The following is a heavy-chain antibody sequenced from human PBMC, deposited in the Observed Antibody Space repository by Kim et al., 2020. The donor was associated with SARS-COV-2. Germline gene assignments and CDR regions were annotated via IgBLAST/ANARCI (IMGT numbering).Heavy chain of an antibody. J-gene: IGHJ6*02. CDR2: IYSGGST. CDR3: ARDFRAAHVYYYYGMDV. CDR1: GFTVSSNY. V-gene: IGHV3-66*01. D-gene: IGHD6-6*01. Sequence: GGSLRLSCAASGFTVSSNYMSWVRQAPGKGLEWVSVIYSGGSTYYADSVKGRFTISRDNSKNTLYLQMNSLRAEDTAVYYCARDFRAAHVYYYYGMDVWGQGTTVTVSS.